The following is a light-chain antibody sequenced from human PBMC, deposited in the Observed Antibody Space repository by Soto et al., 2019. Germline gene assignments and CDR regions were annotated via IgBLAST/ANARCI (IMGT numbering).Light chain of an antibody. CDR1: QNIGVW. V-gene: IGKV1-5*03. Sequence: DIQMTQSPSTLSASVGDRVTIACRASQNIGVWLAWYQQKPGKVPSLLIYKTSTLEDGVPSRFSGTGSGTDFTLTIYNLQPDDVASYYCQQWSLYSWTFGQGTKVEI. CDR2: KTS. J-gene: IGKJ1*01. CDR3: QQWSLYSWT.